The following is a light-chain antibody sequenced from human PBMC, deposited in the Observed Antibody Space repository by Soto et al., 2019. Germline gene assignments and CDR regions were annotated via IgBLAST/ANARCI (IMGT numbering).Light chain of an antibody. CDR2: DVS. CDR3: SSYTSSSTLGGYV. V-gene: IGLV2-14*01. Sequence: QSVLTQPASVSGSPVQSITISCTGTSSDVGGYNYVSWYQQHPGKAPKLMIYDVSNRPSGVSNRFSGSKSGNTASLTISGLQAEDEADYYCSSYTSSSTLGGYVFGTGTKVTVL. J-gene: IGLJ1*01. CDR1: SSDVGGYNY.